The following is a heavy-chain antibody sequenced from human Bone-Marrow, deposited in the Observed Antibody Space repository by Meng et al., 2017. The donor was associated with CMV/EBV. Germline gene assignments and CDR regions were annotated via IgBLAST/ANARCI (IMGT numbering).Heavy chain of an antibody. CDR2: IYHSGST. D-gene: IGHD1-26*01. Sequence: SETLSLTCTVSGYSISSGYYWGWIRQPPGKGLEWIGSIYHSGSTYYNPSLKSRVTISVDTSKNQFSLKLSSVTAADTAVYYCARVSGSYFDYWGQGKLVNVAS. CDR1: GYSISSGYY. V-gene: IGHV4-38-2*02. CDR3: ARVSGSYFDY. J-gene: IGHJ4*02.